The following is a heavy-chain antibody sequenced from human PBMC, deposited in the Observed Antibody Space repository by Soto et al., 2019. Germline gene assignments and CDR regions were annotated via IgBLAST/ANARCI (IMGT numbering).Heavy chain of an antibody. J-gene: IGHJ5*02. CDR1: GFSLSTSGVG. CDR3: AHSSDPDYNWNYVSWFDP. Sequence: SGPTLVKPTQTLTLTCTFSGFSLSTSGVGVGWIRQPPGKALEWLALIYWDDDKRYSPFLKSRLTITKDTSKNQVVLKMTNMDPVDTATYYCAHSSDPDYNWNYVSWFDPWGQGTLVTVSS. V-gene: IGHV2-5*02. CDR2: IYWDDDK. D-gene: IGHD1-7*01.